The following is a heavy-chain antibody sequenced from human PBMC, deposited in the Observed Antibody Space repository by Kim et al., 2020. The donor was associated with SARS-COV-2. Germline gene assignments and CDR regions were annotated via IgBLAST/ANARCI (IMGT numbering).Heavy chain of an antibody. CDR3: ARLGYSSSWRIPNSYYGMDV. V-gene: IGHV4-39*01. CDR1: GGSIISSSCY. Sequence: SETLSLTCRVSGGSIISSSCYWGWIRQPPGKGLEWIGSIYYNGDTYYNPSLKSRVTIFVDKSKNQFSLKLSSVTAADTAVYYCARLGYSSSWRIPNSYYGMDVWGQGTTVIVSS. D-gene: IGHD5-18*01. J-gene: IGHJ6*02. CDR2: IYYNGDT.